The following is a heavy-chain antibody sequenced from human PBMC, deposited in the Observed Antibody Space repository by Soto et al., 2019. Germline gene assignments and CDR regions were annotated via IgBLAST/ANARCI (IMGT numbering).Heavy chain of an antibody. J-gene: IGHJ4*02. Sequence: PSETLSLTCIVSAGSISSTTYYWGWIRQPPGKGLEWIGSIYYSGSPSYNPSLKSRVTMSVDTSKNQFSLKLISVTAADTAKYFCAREGNLGRWLQPLDFWGQGTLVTVSS. CDR1: AGSISSTTYY. D-gene: IGHD5-12*01. CDR2: IYYSGSP. CDR3: AREGNLGRWLQPLDF. V-gene: IGHV4-39*07.